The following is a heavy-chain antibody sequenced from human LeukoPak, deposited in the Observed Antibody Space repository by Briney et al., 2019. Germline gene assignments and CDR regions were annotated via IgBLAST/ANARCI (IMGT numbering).Heavy chain of an antibody. Sequence: HPGGSLRLSCTASGFTFSNFWMGWVRQAPGKGLEWVANIKQDETEKFYLGSVKGRFTISRDNAKNSLYLQMNSLRAEDTAVYYCARDRVGATDYFDYWGQGTLVTVSS. CDR2: IKQDETEK. V-gene: IGHV3-7*01. CDR3: ARDRVGATDYFDY. J-gene: IGHJ4*02. D-gene: IGHD1-26*01. CDR1: GFTFSNFW.